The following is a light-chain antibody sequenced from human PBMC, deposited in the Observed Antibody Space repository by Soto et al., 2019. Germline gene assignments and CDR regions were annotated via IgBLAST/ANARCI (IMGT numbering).Light chain of an antibody. V-gene: IGKV3-15*01. CDR2: GPA. J-gene: IGKJ2*01. Sequence: EIVMTQSPATLSVSPGNRATLSCRASQSGNINLAWYQVKPGQAPRLLIYGPATRAPGIPSRFSGSGSGTQFSLTISSLQSEDFAVYYCQQYDDRAVYTFGPGTKLEIK. CDR3: QQYDDRAVYT. CDR1: QSGNIN.